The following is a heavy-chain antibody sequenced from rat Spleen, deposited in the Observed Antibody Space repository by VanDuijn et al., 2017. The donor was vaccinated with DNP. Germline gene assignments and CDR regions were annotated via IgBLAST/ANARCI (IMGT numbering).Heavy chain of an antibody. CDR3: ATHGGSYYYGYWYFDF. Sequence: EVQLVETGGGLVQPGRSLKLSCVASGFTFSYYWMTWTRQVPGKGLEWVASITSSGGDSYYPDSVKGRFTISRDNAKSSLYLQMDSLRSEDTATYYCATHGGSYYYGYWYFDFWGPGTMVTVSS. CDR2: ITSSGGDS. J-gene: IGHJ1*01. V-gene: IGHV5-31*01. D-gene: IGHD1-12*02. CDR1: GFTFSYYW.